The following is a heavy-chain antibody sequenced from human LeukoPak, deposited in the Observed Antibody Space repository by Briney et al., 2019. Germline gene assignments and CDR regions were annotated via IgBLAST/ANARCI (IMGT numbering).Heavy chain of an antibody. CDR1: GFTFATHG. CDR3: ARGHHGLGV. CDR2: IRGSSGKT. J-gene: IGHJ6*02. Sequence: ASVKVSCKASGFTFATHGISWMRQAPGQGLEWLGWIRGSSGKTDYAQKLQDRVTMTADTSTTTAYMELRSLRSDDTAVYYCARGHHGLGVWGQGTTVTVSS. V-gene: IGHV1-18*01.